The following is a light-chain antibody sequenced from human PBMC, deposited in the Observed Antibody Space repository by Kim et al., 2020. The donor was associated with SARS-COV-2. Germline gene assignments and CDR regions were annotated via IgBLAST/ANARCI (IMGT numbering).Light chain of an antibody. J-gene: IGLJ2*01. CDR1: NIEGKN. Sequence: SYELTQPPSVSVAPQETARITCGGDNIEGKNAHWYQQKPGQAPVLVIYDDKDRPSGIPERFSGSNSGNTATLTINRVEAGDEADYYCQAWGIRSDPVVFGRGTQLTVL. CDR3: QAWGIRSDPVV. CDR2: DDK. V-gene: IGLV3-21*02.